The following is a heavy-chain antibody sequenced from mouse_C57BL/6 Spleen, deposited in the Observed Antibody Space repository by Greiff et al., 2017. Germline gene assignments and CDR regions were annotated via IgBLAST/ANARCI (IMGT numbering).Heavy chain of an antibody. CDR1: GFTFSDYG. V-gene: IGHV5-17*01. CDR3: ARQVLRYGSIDY. D-gene: IGHD1-1*01. J-gene: IGHJ4*01. Sequence: EVMLVESGGGLVKPGGSLTLSCAASGFTFSDYGMHWVRQAPEKGLEWVAYISSGSSTIYYADTVKGRFTFSRDNANNTLYLQMTRLRSEDTAIYYCARQVLRYGSIDYWGQGTSVTVSA. CDR2: ISSGSSTI.